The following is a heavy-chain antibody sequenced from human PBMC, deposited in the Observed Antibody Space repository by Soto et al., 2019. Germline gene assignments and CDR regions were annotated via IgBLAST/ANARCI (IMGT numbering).Heavy chain of an antibody. CDR3: ARDKEREEQLVPWYYYYGMDV. CDR2: INPNSGGT. CDR1: GYTFTGYY. J-gene: IGHJ6*02. V-gene: IGHV1-2*02. Sequence: ASVKVSCKASGYTFTGYYMHWVRQAPGQGLEWMGWINPNSGGTNYAQKFQGRVTMTRDTSISTAYMELSRLRSDDTAVYYCARDKEREEQLVPWYYYYGMDVWGQGTTVTVAS. D-gene: IGHD6-6*01.